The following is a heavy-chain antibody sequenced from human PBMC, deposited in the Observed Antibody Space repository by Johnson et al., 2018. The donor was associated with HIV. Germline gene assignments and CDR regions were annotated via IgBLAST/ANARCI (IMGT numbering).Heavy chain of an antibody. CDR3: ARDDYGGLDAFDI. V-gene: IGHV3-74*02. D-gene: IGHD4-23*01. CDR2: INSDGSSP. CDR1: GFTLSSYW. J-gene: IGHJ3*02. Sequence: VQLVESGGGLIQPGGSLRLSCAASGFTLSSYWMHWVRQAPGKGLVWVSRINSDGSSPSYADSVKGRFTISRDNAKNTLYLQMNSLRAEDTAVYYCARDDYGGLDAFDIWGQGTMVTVSS.